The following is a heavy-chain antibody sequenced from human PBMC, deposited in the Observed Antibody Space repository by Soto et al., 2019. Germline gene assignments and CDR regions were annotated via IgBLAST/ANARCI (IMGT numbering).Heavy chain of an antibody. J-gene: IGHJ6*02. Sequence: GESLKISCKGSGYSFTSYWIGWVRQMPGKGLEWMGIIYPGDSDTRYSPSFQGQVTISADKSVSTAYLQWSSLKASDTAMYYCARQGYSSGWYPTGYYYYGMDVWGQGTTVTV. CDR1: GYSFTSYW. V-gene: IGHV5-51*01. CDR2: IYPGDSDT. D-gene: IGHD6-19*01. CDR3: ARQGYSSGWYPTGYYYYGMDV.